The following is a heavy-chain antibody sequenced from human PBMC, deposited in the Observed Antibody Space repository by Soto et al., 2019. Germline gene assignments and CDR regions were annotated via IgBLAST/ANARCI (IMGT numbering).Heavy chain of an antibody. CDR2: ISGSGGST. CDR1: GFTFSSYA. V-gene: IGHV3-23*01. CDR3: AKVVRGNQDAFDI. J-gene: IGHJ3*02. D-gene: IGHD2-15*01. Sequence: EVQLLETGGGLVQPGGSLRLSCAASGFTFSSYAMSWVRQAPGKGLEWVSAISGSGGSTYYADSVKGRFTISRDNSKNTLYLQMNSLRAEDTAVYYCAKVVRGNQDAFDIWGQGTMVTVSS.